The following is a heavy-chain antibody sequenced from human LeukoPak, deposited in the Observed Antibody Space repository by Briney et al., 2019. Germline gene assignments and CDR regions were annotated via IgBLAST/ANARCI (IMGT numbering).Heavy chain of an antibody. J-gene: IGHJ4*02. Sequence: GGSLRLSCAASGFTFSSYSMNWVRQAPGKGLEWVSSISSSSSYIYYADSVKGRFTISRDNAKNSLYLQMNSLRAEDTAVYYCARVSRRLLHAGDYWGQGTLVTVSS. V-gene: IGHV3-21*01. CDR3: ARVSRRLLHAGDY. D-gene: IGHD2-15*01. CDR2: ISSSSSYI. CDR1: GFTFSSYS.